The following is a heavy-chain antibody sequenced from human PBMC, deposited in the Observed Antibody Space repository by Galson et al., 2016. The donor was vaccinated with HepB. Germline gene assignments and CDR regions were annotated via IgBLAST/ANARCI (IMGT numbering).Heavy chain of an antibody. CDR1: GFRVSAHH. CDR3: VKVGHYWGDFDY. Sequence: SLRLSCAVSGFRVSAHHVGWFRQAPGKGLECVSVLYGGGGTYHTDSVKGRFSVSRDNSKKTLYLQMNSLRPEDTAIYYCVKVGHYWGDFDYWGQGTLVTVSS. D-gene: IGHD7-27*01. J-gene: IGHJ4*02. CDR2: LYGGGGT. V-gene: IGHV3-53*05.